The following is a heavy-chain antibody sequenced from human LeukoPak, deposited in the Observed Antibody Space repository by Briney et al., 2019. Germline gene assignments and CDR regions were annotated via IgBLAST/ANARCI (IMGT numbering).Heavy chain of an antibody. CDR1: GFTFDDYA. D-gene: IGHD4-23*01. CDR3: AKDRAGNLDY. Sequence: GGSLRLSCAASGFTFDDYAMHWVRQAPGKGLEWVSGISWNRGSIGYADSVKGRFTISRDNAKNSLYLQMNSLRAEDTALYYCAKDRAGNLDYWGQGTLVTVSS. CDR2: ISWNRGSI. J-gene: IGHJ4*02. V-gene: IGHV3-9*01.